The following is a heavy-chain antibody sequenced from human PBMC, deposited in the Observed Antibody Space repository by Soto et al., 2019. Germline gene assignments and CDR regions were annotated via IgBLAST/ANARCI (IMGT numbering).Heavy chain of an antibody. J-gene: IGHJ4*02. CDR3: ARALRLNEGSGYYQPLDY. CDR2: IGTAGDT. Sequence: GSLRLSCAASGFTFSSYDMHWVRQATGKGLEWVSAIGTAGDTYYPGSVKGRFTISRENAKNSLYLQMNSLRAGDTAVYYCARALRLNEGSGYYQPLDYWGQGTLVTVSS. D-gene: IGHD3-22*01. V-gene: IGHV3-13*01. CDR1: GFTFSSYD.